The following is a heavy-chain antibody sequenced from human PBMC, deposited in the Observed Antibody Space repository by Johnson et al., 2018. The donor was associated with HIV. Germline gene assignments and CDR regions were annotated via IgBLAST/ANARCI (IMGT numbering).Heavy chain of an antibody. V-gene: IGHV3-30-3*02. J-gene: IGHJ3*02. Sequence: QVQLVESGGGVVQPGRSLRLSCAASGFTFSSYPMHWVRQAPGKGLEWVALVSYDGTNKYHADSVKGRFTISRDNSKSTGYLQMNSLRAEDTAVYYCAKTIVVVTADAFDIWGQGTMVTVSS. D-gene: IGHD2-21*02. CDR3: AKTIVVVTADAFDI. CDR2: VSYDGTNK. CDR1: GFTFSSYP.